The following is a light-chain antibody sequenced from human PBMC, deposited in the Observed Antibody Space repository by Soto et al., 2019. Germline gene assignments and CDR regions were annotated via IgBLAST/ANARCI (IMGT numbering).Light chain of an antibody. CDR3: QQYDSSPIT. Sequence: EIVLTQSPGTLSLSPGERATLSCRASQSVSSSYLAWYQQKPGQAPRLLIYAASSRATGIPDRFSGSGSGTDFTLIISRLEPEDFAVYYCQQYDSSPITFGQGTRVEIK. CDR2: AAS. J-gene: IGKJ1*01. CDR1: QSVSSSY. V-gene: IGKV3-20*01.